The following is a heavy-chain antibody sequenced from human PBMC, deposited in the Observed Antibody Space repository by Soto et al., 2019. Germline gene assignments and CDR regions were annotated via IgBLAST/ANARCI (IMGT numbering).Heavy chain of an antibody. CDR1: GYTFTGYY. J-gene: IGHJ6*02. V-gene: IGHV1-2*04. CDR2: INPNSGDT. Sequence: ASVKVSCKASGYTFTGYYMHWVRQAPGQGLDWIGWINPNSGDTNYAQKYQGWVTMTRDTSISTAYMELSRLRSDDTAVYYCAKSTGTAPYYYYYYGMDVWGQGTTVTVSS. CDR3: AKSTGTAPYYYYYYGMDV. D-gene: IGHD1-1*01.